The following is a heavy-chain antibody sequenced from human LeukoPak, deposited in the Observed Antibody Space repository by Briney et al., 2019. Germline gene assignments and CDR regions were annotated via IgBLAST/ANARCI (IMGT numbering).Heavy chain of an antibody. D-gene: IGHD3-22*01. CDR3: ASLYDSSGYYYVNY. CDR1: GGSFSGYY. J-gene: IGHJ4*02. CDR2: INHSGST. V-gene: IGHV4-34*01. Sequence: PETLSLTCAVYGGSFSGYYWSWIRQPPGKGLEWIGEINHSGSTNYNPSLKSRVTISVDTSKNQFSLKLSSVTAADTAVYYCASLYDSSGYYYVNYWGQGTLVTVSS.